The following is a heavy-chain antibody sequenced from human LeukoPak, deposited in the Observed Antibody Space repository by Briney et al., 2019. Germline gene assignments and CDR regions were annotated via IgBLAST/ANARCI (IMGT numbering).Heavy chain of an antibody. CDR3: AKYAPPTTVVTRFFDY. V-gene: IGHV3-74*01. J-gene: IGHJ4*02. D-gene: IGHD4-23*01. CDR2: ISGGGSST. CDR1: GFTFSNNR. Sequence: GSLRLSCAASGFTFSNNRMHWVRQAPGKGLVWVSRISGGGSSTSYADSVKGRFTISRDNSKNTLYLQMNSLRVEDTAVYYCAKYAPPTTVVTRFFDYWGQGTLVTVSS.